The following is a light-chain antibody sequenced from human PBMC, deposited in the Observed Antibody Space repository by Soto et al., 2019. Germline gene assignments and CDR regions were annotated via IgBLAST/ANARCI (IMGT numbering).Light chain of an antibody. CDR3: QQYNTYSSIT. V-gene: IGKV1-5*01. Sequence: DIQMTQSPSTLSVSVGDRVTITCRASQSISSWLAWYQQKLGRAPRLLIYDASSLESGVPSRFSGSGYGTEFTLTISSLQPDDFGTYYCQQYNTYSSITFGGGTKVDIK. J-gene: IGKJ4*01. CDR1: QSISSW. CDR2: DAS.